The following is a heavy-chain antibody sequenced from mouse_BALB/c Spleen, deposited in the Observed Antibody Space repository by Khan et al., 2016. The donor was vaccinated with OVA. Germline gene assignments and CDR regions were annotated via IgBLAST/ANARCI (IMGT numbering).Heavy chain of an antibody. CDR2: KNYSGST. CDR1: GYSITSDYA. CDR3: VRGRSY. J-gene: IGHJ3*01. V-gene: IGHV3-2*02. Sequence: VQLKESGPGLVKPSQSLSLTCTVTGYSITSDYAWNWIRQFPGNRLEWMGYKNYSGSTSKKPSLKSRMSITRDTYKNKIFLQLNSVTTEDTATYYCVRGRSYWGQGTLVTVSA.